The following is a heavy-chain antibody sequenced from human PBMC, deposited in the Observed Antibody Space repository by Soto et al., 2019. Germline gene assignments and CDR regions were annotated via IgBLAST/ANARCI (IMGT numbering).Heavy chain of an antibody. D-gene: IGHD2-21*01. CDR2: ISGSGGST. CDR3: MYFTSFFRLASSLFSVSGVISLLFVALLWYF. CDR1: GFAFSRNA. V-gene: IGHV3-23*01. J-gene: IGHJ2*01. Sequence: GGSLKLSYAASGFAFSRNAMSWVRQALGKGQKWVSAISGSGGSTYYADSVKGRFTISRDNSKNTLYLQMKSMRAEGTVVHYSMYFTSFFRLASSLFSVSGVISLLFVALLWYF.